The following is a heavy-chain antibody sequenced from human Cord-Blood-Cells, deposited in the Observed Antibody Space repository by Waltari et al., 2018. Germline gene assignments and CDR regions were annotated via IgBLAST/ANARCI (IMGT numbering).Heavy chain of an antibody. CDR1: GGSFSGYY. Sequence: QVQLQQWGAGLLKPSETLSLTCAVYGGSFSGYYWSWIRQPPGKGLEWIGEINQSGSTNYNPSLKSRVTISVDTSKNQFSLKLSSVTAADTAVYYCARGELIAAAYHFDYWGQGTLVTVSS. CDR2: INQSGST. CDR3: ARGELIAAAYHFDY. V-gene: IGHV4-34*01. J-gene: IGHJ4*02. D-gene: IGHD6-13*01.